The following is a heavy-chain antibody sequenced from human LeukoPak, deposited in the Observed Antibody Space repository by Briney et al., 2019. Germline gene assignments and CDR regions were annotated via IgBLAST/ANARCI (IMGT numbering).Heavy chain of an antibody. V-gene: IGHV3-66*01. J-gene: IGHJ4*02. Sequence: GGSLRLSCAASGFTFSSYAMSWVRQAPGKGLEWVSIIYSGGSTYYADSVKGRFTISRDNSKNTLYLQMNSLRAEDTAVYYCASIMRDYYDSSGTLFDYWGQGTLVTVSS. D-gene: IGHD3-22*01. CDR2: IYSGGST. CDR3: ASIMRDYYDSSGTLFDY. CDR1: GFTFSSYA.